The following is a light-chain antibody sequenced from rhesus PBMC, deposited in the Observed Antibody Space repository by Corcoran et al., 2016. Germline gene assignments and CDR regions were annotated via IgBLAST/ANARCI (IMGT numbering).Light chain of an antibody. CDR1: QGITND. CDR2: EAS. CDR3: QHYYGLPYS. V-gene: IGKV1-25*01. Sequence: DIQLTQSPSSLSASVGDRVTITCRASQGITNDLAWYQQKPGETPKLLIYEASSLQSGIPSRFSGSGAWTDFSLTISSLQSEDSAIYYCQHYYGLPYSFGQGTKVESK. J-gene: IGKJ2*01.